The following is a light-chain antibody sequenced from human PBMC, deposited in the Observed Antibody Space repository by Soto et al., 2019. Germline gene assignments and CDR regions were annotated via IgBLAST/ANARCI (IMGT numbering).Light chain of an antibody. V-gene: IGLV2-14*01. J-gene: IGLJ1*01. Sequence: QSALTQPASVSGSPGQSIIISCTGTTSDVGGYNYVSWYQQHPGKVPKLLIHEVSNRPSGVSNRFSGSKSGNTASLTISGLQAEDEADYYCLSKTSSISYVFGTGTKLTVL. CDR3: LSKTSSISYV. CDR2: EVS. CDR1: TSDVGGYNY.